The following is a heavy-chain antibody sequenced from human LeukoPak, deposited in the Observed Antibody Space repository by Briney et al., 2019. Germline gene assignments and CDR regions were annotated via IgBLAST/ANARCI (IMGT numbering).Heavy chain of an antibody. Sequence: SETLPLTCTVSGGSISSSSYYWGWIRQPPGKGLEWIGSIYYSGSTYYNPSLKSRVTISVDTSKNQFSLKLSSVTAADTAVYYCARGVRNYFMWGQGTLVTVSS. J-gene: IGHJ4*02. CDR3: ARGVRNYFM. D-gene: IGHD1-7*01. V-gene: IGHV4-39*01. CDR2: IYYSGST. CDR1: GGSISSSSYY.